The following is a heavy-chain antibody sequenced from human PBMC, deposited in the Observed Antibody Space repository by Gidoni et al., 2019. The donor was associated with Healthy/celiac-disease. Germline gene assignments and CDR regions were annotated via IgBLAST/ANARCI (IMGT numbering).Heavy chain of an antibody. V-gene: IGHV3-20*01. CDR3: ARGGDLSYPADGFGFDP. CDR2: INWNGGST. D-gene: IGHD1-26*01. J-gene: IGHJ5*02. Sequence: EVQLVESGGGVVRPGGSLRLSCAASGFTFDDYGMSWVRQAPGKGLEWVSGINWNGGSTGYADSVKGRFTISRDNAKNSLYLQMNSLRAEDTALYHCARGGDLSYPADGFGFDPWGQGTLVTVSS. CDR1: GFTFDDYG.